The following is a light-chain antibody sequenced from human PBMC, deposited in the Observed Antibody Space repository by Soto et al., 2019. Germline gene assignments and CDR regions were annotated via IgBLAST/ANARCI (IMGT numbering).Light chain of an antibody. V-gene: IGKV3-11*01. CDR3: QQRSNWPPWT. Sequence: EIVITQSPATLSWSPGERATLSGRGSQSVSSYLAWYQQKPGQAPRLLIYDASNRATGIPARFSGSGSGTDFTLTISSLEPEDFAVYYCQQRSNWPPWTFGQGTRLEIK. CDR1: QSVSSY. CDR2: DAS. J-gene: IGKJ5*01.